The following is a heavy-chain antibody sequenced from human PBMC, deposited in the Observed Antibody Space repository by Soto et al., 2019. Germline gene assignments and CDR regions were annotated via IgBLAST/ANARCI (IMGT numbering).Heavy chain of an antibody. CDR3: ARDRGYCSSTSCRHRPYYYYYMDV. CDR2: TYYRSKWYN. CDR1: GDSVSSNSAA. J-gene: IGHJ6*03. Sequence: SQTLSLTCAISGDSVSSNSAAWTWIRQSPSRGLEWLGRTYYRSKWYNDYAVSVKSRITINPDTSKNQFSLQLNSVTPEDTAVYYCARDRGYCSSTSCRHRPYYYYYMDVWGKGTTVTVSS. V-gene: IGHV6-1*01. D-gene: IGHD2-2*01.